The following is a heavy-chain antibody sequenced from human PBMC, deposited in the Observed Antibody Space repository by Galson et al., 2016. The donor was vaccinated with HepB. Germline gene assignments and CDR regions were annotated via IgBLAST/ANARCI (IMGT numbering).Heavy chain of an antibody. V-gene: IGHV5-51*03. CDR3: ARRGLDCSSGRCYATDDFET. D-gene: IGHD2-15*01. CDR1: GYRFDNSW. Sequence: QSGAEVKKPGESLTISCQGSGYRFDNSWIAWVRQMPGKGLEWMAIILPGDSDTRYSPSFQGRVTCSADKSINTAYLQWSSLKASDTAIYFCARRGLDCSSGRCYATDDFETWGQGTLVTVSS. J-gene: IGHJ4*02. CDR2: ILPGDSDT.